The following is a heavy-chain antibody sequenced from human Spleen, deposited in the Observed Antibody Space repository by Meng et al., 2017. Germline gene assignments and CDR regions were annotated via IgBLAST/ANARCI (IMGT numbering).Heavy chain of an antibody. V-gene: IGHV5-51*01. CDR3: GRGYYYASSASGWFDP. D-gene: IGHD3-22*01. J-gene: IGHJ5*02. CDR1: GYSFTRYW. Sequence: GESLKISCKGSGYSFTRYWIGWVRQMPGKGLEWMGIIYPGDSDTRYSPSFQGRVTISANKSISTAYLQWSSLKASDTAMYYCGRGYYYASSASGWFDPWGQGTLVTVSS. CDR2: IYPGDSDT.